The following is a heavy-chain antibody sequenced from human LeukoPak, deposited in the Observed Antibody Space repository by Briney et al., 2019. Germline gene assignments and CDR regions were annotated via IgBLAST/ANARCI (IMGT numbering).Heavy chain of an antibody. D-gene: IGHD2-2*01. J-gene: IGHJ6*03. CDR3: ARLDIVGVPAASIYYFYMDV. Sequence: SETLSLTCAVYGGSFSGYYWSWVRQPPGKGLEWIGEINHSGSTNYNPSLKSRVTSSVDTSKNQFSLKLSFVTAADTAVYYCARLDIVGVPAASIYYFYMDVWGKGTTVTVSS. CDR1: GGSFSGYY. CDR2: INHSGST. V-gene: IGHV4-34*01.